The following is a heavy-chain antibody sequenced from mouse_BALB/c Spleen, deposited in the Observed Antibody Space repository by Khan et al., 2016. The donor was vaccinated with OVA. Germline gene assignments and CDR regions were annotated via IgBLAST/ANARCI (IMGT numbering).Heavy chain of an antibody. J-gene: IGHJ2*01. Sequence: VQLKQSGPELVKPGASMKISCKTSGYSFTDFTMNWVKQSHGKNLEWIGLVNPYNGITIYNQKFEGKATLTVDKSSSTAYMELLSLTFEDSAIYYCVRGGSLYWGQGITLTVST. V-gene: IGHV1-18*01. CDR1: GYSFTDFT. CDR3: VRGGSLY. CDR2: VNPYNGIT. D-gene: IGHD3-2*02.